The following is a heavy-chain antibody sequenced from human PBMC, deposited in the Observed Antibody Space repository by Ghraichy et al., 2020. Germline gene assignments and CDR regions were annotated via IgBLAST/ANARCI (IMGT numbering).Heavy chain of an antibody. D-gene: IGHD3-22*01. CDR2: IWYDGSNK. V-gene: IGHV3-33*01. Sequence: GGSLRLSCAASGFTFSFYGMHWVRQAPGKGLEWVAVIWYDGSNKYYADSVKGRFTISRDNSKNTLYLQMNSLRTEDTAVYYCARDPLHYYDNSGHSTPYYLDYWGQGTLVSVSS. J-gene: IGHJ4*02. CDR3: ARDPLHYYDNSGHSTPYYLDY. CDR1: GFTFSFYG.